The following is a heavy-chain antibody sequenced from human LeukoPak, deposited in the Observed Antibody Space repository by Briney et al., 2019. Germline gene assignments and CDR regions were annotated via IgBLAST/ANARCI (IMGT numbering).Heavy chain of an antibody. Sequence: SETLSLTCAVYGGSFSGYYWSWICQPPGKGLEWIGEINHSGSTNYNPSLKSRVTISVDTSKNQFSLKLSSVTAADTAVYYCAREADIAAAVYYFDYWGQGNLVTVSS. J-gene: IGHJ4*02. CDR2: INHSGST. D-gene: IGHD6-13*01. CDR3: AREADIAAAVYYFDY. V-gene: IGHV4-34*01. CDR1: GGSFSGYY.